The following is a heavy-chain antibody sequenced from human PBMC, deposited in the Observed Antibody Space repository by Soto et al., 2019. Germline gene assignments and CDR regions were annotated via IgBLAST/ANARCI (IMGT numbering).Heavy chain of an antibody. CDR3: AKDWGYCTNGVCYRGPFDY. CDR1: GFTFSSYA. D-gene: IGHD2-8*01. CDR2: ISGSGGST. J-gene: IGHJ4*02. V-gene: IGHV3-23*01. Sequence: EVQLLESGGGLVQPGGSLRLSCAASGFTFSSYAMSWVRQAPGKGPEWVSAISGSGGSTYYADSVKGRFTISRDNSKNTLYLQMNSLRAEDTAVYYCAKDWGYCTNGVCYRGPFDYWGQGTLVTVSS.